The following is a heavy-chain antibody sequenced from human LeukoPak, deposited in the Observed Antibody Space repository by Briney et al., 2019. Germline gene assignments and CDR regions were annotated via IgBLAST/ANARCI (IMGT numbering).Heavy chain of an antibody. CDR1: GGSISSFY. J-gene: IGHJ5*02. Sequence: SETLSLTCTVSGGSISSFYWSWIRQPPGKGLEWIGYISYTGTTNYNPSLKGRVTISVDTSRNRFSLRLRSVTAADTAVYFCARDNMSGVLSWGQGILVTISS. D-gene: IGHD2-15*01. CDR2: ISYTGTT. CDR3: ARDNMSGVLS. V-gene: IGHV4-59*01.